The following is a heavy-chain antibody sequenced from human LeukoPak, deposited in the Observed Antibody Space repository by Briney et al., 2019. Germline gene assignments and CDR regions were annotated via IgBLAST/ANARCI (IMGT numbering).Heavy chain of an antibody. Sequence: SETLSLTCTVSAGSISTYHWNWIRKSPEKGLEWIGYMQSTGNSNYNPSFKSRVTISEDMSRNQIVLYLSSVTAADTAVYFCARDKQHSYGRYFDHWGQGILVTVSS. J-gene: IGHJ4*02. CDR1: AGSISTYH. CDR3: ARDKQHSYGRYFDH. V-gene: IGHV4-59*01. D-gene: IGHD5-18*01. CDR2: MQSTGNS.